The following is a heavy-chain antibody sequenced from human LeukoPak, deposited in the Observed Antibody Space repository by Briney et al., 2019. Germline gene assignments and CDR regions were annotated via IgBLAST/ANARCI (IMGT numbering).Heavy chain of an antibody. V-gene: IGHV3-23*01. CDR2: ISGTGTYI. Sequence: GGSLRLSCAVSGFTLDSYAVSWVRQVPGKGLEWVSGISGTGTYIFYADSVKGRFTIPRDTSKNTVYLQMNSLRAEDTAIYYCVKDYDKSGYHPGPFDFWGQGTLVTVSS. CDR1: GFTLDSYA. J-gene: IGHJ4*02. CDR3: VKDYDKSGYHPGPFDF. D-gene: IGHD3-22*01.